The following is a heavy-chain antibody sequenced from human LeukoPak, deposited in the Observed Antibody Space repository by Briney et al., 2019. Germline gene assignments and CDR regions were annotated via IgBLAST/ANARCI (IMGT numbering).Heavy chain of an antibody. D-gene: IGHD3-9*01. J-gene: IGHJ4*02. CDR1: GLTFADYA. CDR3: AKVASTCDTLTGAIDG. CDR2: ISWNSGTI. V-gene: IGHV3-9*01. Sequence: GGSLRLSCAASGLTFADYAMQWVRQGPGKGLEWVLGISWNSGTIAYADSVKGRFIISRDNAKKSLYLQLNSLGAEDTAFYYCAKVASTCDTLTGAIDGWGQGILVTVSS.